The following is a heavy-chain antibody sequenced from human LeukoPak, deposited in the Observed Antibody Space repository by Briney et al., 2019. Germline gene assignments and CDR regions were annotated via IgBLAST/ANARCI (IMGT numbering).Heavy chain of an antibody. D-gene: IGHD5-12*01. V-gene: IGHV3-30*04. CDR3: AKAHTYVDIVATIGWFDY. Sequence: GRSLRLSCAASGFTFSSYAMHWVRQAPGKGLEWVAVISYDGSNKYYADSVKGRFTISRDNSKNTLYLQMNSLRAEDTAVYYCAKAHTYVDIVATIGWFDYWGQGTLVTVSS. CDR1: GFTFSSYA. CDR2: ISYDGSNK. J-gene: IGHJ4*02.